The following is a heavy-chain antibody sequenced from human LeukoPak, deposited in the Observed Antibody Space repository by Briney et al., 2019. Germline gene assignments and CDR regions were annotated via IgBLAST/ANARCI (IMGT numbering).Heavy chain of an antibody. CDR1: RGSVSSSTYY. D-gene: IGHD2-8*01. Sequence: KPSETLSLTCTVSRGSVSSSTYYWSWVRQPPGKGLEWIASIYYTGSTYYNPSLKSRVTISLDMSKDEFFLTMTSVTAADTVVYFCTAEKNGSPHYWGQGTQVTVSS. V-gene: IGHV4-39*07. CDR3: TAEKNGSPHY. J-gene: IGHJ4*02. CDR2: IYYTGST.